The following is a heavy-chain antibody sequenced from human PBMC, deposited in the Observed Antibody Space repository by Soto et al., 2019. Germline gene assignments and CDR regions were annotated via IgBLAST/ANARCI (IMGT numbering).Heavy chain of an antibody. V-gene: IGHV3-74*01. J-gene: IGHJ6*02. CDR2: INSDGSST. CDR3: ARDGAVTTYYYYYYGMDV. CDR1: GFTFSSYW. D-gene: IGHD4-17*01. Sequence: GGSLRLSCAASGFTFSSYWMHWVRQAPGKGLVWVSRINSDGSSTSYADSVKGRFTISRDNAKNTLYLQMNSLRAEDTAVYYCARDGAVTTYYYYYYGMDVWGQGTTVTVSS.